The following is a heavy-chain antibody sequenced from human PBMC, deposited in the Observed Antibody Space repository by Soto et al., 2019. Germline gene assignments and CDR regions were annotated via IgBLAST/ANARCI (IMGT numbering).Heavy chain of an antibody. Sequence: EVQLVESGGGLVKPGGSLRLSCAASRFTFSSYSMNWVRQAPGKGLEWVSSISSSSSYIYYADSVKGRFTISRDNAKNSLYLQMNSLRAEDTAVYYCARDLLLYCSSTSCYEYYYYYGMDVWGQGTTVTVSS. D-gene: IGHD2-2*01. CDR3: ARDLLLYCSSTSCYEYYYYYGMDV. J-gene: IGHJ6*02. CDR1: RFTFSSYS. V-gene: IGHV3-21*01. CDR2: ISSSSSYI.